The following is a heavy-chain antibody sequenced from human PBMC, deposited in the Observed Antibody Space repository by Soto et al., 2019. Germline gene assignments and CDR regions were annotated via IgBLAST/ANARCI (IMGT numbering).Heavy chain of an antibody. CDR1: GYTFTGYY. CDR3: AREVGGGYYDFGSGPYYYYYAMDV. Sequence: VASVKVSCKASGYTFTGYYMHWVRQAPGQGLEWMGWINPNSGGTNYAQKFQGWVTMTRDTSISTAYMELSRLRSDDTAVYYCAREVGGGYYDFGSGPYYYYYAMDVWGQGTTVTASS. CDR2: INPNSGGT. V-gene: IGHV1-2*04. D-gene: IGHD3-3*01. J-gene: IGHJ6*02.